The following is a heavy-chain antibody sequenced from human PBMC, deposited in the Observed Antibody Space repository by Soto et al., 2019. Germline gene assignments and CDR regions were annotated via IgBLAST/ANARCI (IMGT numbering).Heavy chain of an antibody. J-gene: IGHJ4*02. CDR2: IYHSGST. V-gene: IGHV4-4*02. D-gene: IGHD1-26*01. CDR3: AKMLGATLVDY. Sequence: QVQLQESGPGLVKPSGTLSLTCTVSGASISSTSSHDWWSWVRQPPGKGLEWIGEIYHSGSTNYNPSRKSRVTMSVDKSKNQFSLRLSSVTAADTAVYYCAKMLGATLVDYWGQGSLVTVSS. CDR1: GASISSTSSHDW.